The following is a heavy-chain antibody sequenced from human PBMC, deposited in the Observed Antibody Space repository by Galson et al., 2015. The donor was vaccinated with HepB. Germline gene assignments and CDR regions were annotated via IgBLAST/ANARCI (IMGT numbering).Heavy chain of an antibody. Sequence: SLRLSCAASGFTFSDHYMDWVRQAPGKGLEWVGRIRHKARSYDTLYAASVKGRFTISRDDSKNSLYLQMNSLKTEDTAVYYCARGDCSGGSCYAGGYWGQGTLVTVSS. V-gene: IGHV3-72*01. J-gene: IGHJ4*02. CDR2: IRHKARSYDT. D-gene: IGHD2-15*01. CDR3: ARGDCSGGSCYAGGY. CDR1: GFTFSDHY.